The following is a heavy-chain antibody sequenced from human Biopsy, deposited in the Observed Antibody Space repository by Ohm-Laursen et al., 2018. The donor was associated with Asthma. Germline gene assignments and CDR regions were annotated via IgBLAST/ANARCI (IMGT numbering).Heavy chain of an antibody. J-gene: IGHJ5*02. CDR3: ARTTYGDDGFDP. CDR2: TYYSGST. CDR1: GGSINIGDYY. Sequence: TLSLTWTVSGGSINIGDYYWSWIRQHPVKGLEWIGYTYYSGSTYYNPSLKSRVSISLDTSKNQFSLSLTSVTAADTAVYYCARTTYGDDGFDPWGQGTLVTVSS. V-gene: IGHV4-31*02. D-gene: IGHD4-17*01.